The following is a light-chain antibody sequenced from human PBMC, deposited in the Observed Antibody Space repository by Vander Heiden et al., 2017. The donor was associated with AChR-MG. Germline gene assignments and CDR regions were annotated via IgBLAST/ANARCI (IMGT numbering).Light chain of an antibody. CDR1: SSNIGNNY. J-gene: IGLJ1*01. Sequence: QSVLTQPPSVSAAAGQKVTSSCSGSSSNIGNNYVSWYQQLPGTAPKLLIYDNNKRPSGIPDRFSGSKSGTSATLGITGLQTGDEADYYCATWDSSRSAVVFGTGTNVTVL. CDR3: ATWDSSRSAVV. V-gene: IGLV1-51*01. CDR2: DNN.